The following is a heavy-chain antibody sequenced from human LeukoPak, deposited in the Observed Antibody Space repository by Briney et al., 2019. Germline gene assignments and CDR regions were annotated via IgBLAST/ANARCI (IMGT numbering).Heavy chain of an antibody. CDR1: GYTFTSYG. CDR3: AXXXXSVRKITIFEIDY. CDR2: ISAYNGNT. D-gene: IGHD3-3*01. V-gene: IGHV1-18*01. J-gene: IGHJ4*02. Sequence: ASVKVSCKASGYTFTSYGISWVRRAPGQGLEWMGWISAYNGNTNYAQKLQGRVTMTTDTSTSTAYMELRSLRSDDTAVYYCAXXXXSVRKITIFEIDYWGQGTLVTVSS.